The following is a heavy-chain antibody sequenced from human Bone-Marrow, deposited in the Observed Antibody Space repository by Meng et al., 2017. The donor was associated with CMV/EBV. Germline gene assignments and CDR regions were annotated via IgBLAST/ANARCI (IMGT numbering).Heavy chain of an antibody. D-gene: IGHD4-17*01. J-gene: IGHJ6*03. V-gene: IGHV3-30-3*01. Sequence: GESLKISCAASGFTFSNSDMNWVRQAPGKGLEWVAVISYDRSNKYYADSVKGRFTISRVNSKNTLYLQMNSLRAEDTAVYYCARPSDYGDYYPYLDVWGQGTTVTVSS. CDR3: ARPSDYGDYYPYLDV. CDR1: GFTFSNSD. CDR2: ISYDRSNK.